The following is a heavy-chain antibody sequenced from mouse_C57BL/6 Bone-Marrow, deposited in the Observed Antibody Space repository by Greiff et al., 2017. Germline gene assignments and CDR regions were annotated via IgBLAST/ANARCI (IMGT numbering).Heavy chain of an antibody. CDR1: GFTFSSYG. Sequence: EVQRVESGGDLVKPGGSLKLSCAASGFTFSSYGMSWVRQTPDTRLEWVATLSSGGSYPYYPDSVKGRFTISRDHAKNTLYLQMSSLKSEDTAMYYCARHRTTVVATLYYFDYWGQGTTLTVSS. CDR3: ARHRTTVVATLYYFDY. CDR2: LSSGGSYP. D-gene: IGHD1-1*01. J-gene: IGHJ2*01. V-gene: IGHV5-6*01.